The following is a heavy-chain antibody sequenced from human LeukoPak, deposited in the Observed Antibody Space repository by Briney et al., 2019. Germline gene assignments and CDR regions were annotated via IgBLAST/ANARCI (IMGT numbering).Heavy chain of an antibody. Sequence: PGGSLRLSCAASGFTFSSYAMHWVRQAPGKGREGVAVISYDGSNKYYADSVKGRFTISRDNSKNTLYLQMNSLRAEDTAVYYCARDGVVFGYYFDYWGQGTLVTVSS. V-gene: IGHV3-30*04. CDR2: ISYDGSNK. D-gene: IGHD3-10*01. J-gene: IGHJ4*02. CDR1: GFTFSSYA. CDR3: ARDGVVFGYYFDY.